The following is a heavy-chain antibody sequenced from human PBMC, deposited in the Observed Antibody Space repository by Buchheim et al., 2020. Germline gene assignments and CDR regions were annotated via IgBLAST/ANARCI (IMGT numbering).Heavy chain of an antibody. D-gene: IGHD3-3*01. CDR1: GFTVSSNY. V-gene: IGHV3-23*04. J-gene: IGHJ6*02. Sequence: EVQLVESGGGLIQPGGSLRLSCAASGFTVSSNYMSWVRQAPGKGLEWVSAISGSGGSTYYADSVKGRFTISRDNSKNTLYLQMNSLRAEDTAVYYCAKDFDGLRFLEWLWDVWGQGTT. CDR3: AKDFDGLRFLEWLWDV. CDR2: ISGSGGST.